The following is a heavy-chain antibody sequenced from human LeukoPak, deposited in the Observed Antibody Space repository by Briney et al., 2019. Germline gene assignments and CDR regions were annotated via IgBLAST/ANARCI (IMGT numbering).Heavy chain of an antibody. J-gene: IGHJ5*02. D-gene: IGHD6-19*01. CDR3: ARVQAVAGRNWFDP. CDR1: GFTFNNYI. Sequence: PGGSLRLSCAASGFTFNNYIIHWVRQAPGKGLEWVSYISSSSSTIYYADSVKGRFTISRDNAKNSLYLQMNSLRAEDTAVYYCARVQAVAGRNWFDPWGQGTLVTVSS. V-gene: IGHV3-48*01. CDR2: ISSSSSTI.